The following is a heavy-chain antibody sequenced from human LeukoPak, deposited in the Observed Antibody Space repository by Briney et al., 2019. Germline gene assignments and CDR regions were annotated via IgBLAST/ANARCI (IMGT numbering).Heavy chain of an antibody. CDR1: GFTFSSYG. D-gene: IGHD2-15*01. V-gene: IGHV3-30*03. Sequence: PGRSLRLSCAASGFTFSSYGMHWVRQAPGKGLEWVALISYDGSNKYYADSVKGRFTISRDNSKNTLYLQMNSLRAEDTAVYYCARVLRGSGSCFDYWGQGTLVTVSS. CDR3: ARVLRGSGSCFDY. J-gene: IGHJ4*02. CDR2: ISYDGSNK.